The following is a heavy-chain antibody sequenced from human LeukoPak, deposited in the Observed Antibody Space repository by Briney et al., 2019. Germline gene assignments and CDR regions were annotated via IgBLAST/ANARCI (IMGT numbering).Heavy chain of an antibody. J-gene: IGHJ5*02. CDR2: IYTSGST. D-gene: IGHD2-15*01. CDR1: GGPISSYY. V-gene: IGHV4-4*09. Sequence: SETLSLTCTVSGGPISSYYWSWIRQPPGKGLEWIGYIYTSGSTNYNPSLKSRVTISVDTSKNQFSLKLSSVTAADTAVYYCARHGCSGGSCYSEVDSPNWFDPWGQGTLVTVSS. CDR3: ARHGCSGGSCYSEVDSPNWFDP.